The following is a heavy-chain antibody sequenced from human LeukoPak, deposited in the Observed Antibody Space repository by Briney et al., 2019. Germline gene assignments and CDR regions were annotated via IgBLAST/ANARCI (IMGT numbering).Heavy chain of an antibody. CDR2: IYYSGST. CDR3: ARFTPQGYGWGGYNRFDP. D-gene: IGHD3-16*01. J-gene: IGHJ5*02. Sequence: SETLSLTCTVSGGSVSSSSYYWGWIRQPPGKGLEWIGSIYYSGSTYYNPSLKSRVTISLDTSKNQFSLNLTSVTAADTAVYYCARFTPQGYGWGGYNRFDPWGQGTLVTISS. V-gene: IGHV4-39*07. CDR1: GGSVSSSSYY.